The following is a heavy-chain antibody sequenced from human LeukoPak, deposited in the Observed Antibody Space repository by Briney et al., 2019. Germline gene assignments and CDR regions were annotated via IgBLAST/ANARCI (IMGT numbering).Heavy chain of an antibody. Sequence: SETLSLTCTVSGGSISSYYWSWIRQPPGKGLEWIGYIYYSGRTNYNPSLKSRVTISVDTSKNQFSLKLSSVTAADTAVYYCASVGYCSGGSCPHFDYWGQGTLVTVSS. D-gene: IGHD2-15*01. V-gene: IGHV4-59*01. CDR1: GGSISSYY. J-gene: IGHJ4*02. CDR3: ASVGYCSGGSCPHFDY. CDR2: IYYSGRT.